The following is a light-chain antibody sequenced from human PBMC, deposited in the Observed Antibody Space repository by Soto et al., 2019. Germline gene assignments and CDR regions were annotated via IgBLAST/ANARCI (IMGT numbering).Light chain of an antibody. J-gene: IGLJ2*01. CDR3: SSYAGSNNLV. CDR2: EVS. CDR1: SSDVGGYNY. Sequence: QSALTQPPSASGSPGQSVTISCTGNSSDVGGYNYVSWYQQHPGKAPKLMIYEVSKRPSGVPDRFSGSKSGNTASLTVSGLQPEDEADYYCSSYAGSNNLVFGAGTEVTAL. V-gene: IGLV2-8*01.